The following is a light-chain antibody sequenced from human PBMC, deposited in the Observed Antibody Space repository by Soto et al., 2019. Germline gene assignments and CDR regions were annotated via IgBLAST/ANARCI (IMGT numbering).Light chain of an antibody. J-gene: IGKJ1*01. CDR1: QSVSSSW. Sequence: EIVLTQSPGTLSLSPGERATLSCRASQSVSSSWLAWYQQKPGQAPRLLIYGASSRATGIPDRFSGSGSGTDLTLTISRLEPEDSAVFYCQQYGSSPWTFGQGTKVEIK. CDR3: QQYGSSPWT. V-gene: IGKV3-20*01. CDR2: GAS.